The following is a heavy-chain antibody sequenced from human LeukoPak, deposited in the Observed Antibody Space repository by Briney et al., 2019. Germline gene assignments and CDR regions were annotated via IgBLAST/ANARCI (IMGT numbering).Heavy chain of an antibody. D-gene: IGHD2-2*01. CDR3: ARERQTPTCYCSSTSCPPWFDP. Sequence: PGGSLRLSCAASGFTFSDYYMSCSRQAPGKGLVWVSYISSSGSSIYYANSLKGRFTISRDNAKNSLYLQMNSLRAEDTAVYYCARERQTPTCYCSSTSCPPWFDPWGQGTLVAVSS. CDR2: ISSSGSSI. CDR1: GFTFSDYY. J-gene: IGHJ5*02. V-gene: IGHV3-11*01.